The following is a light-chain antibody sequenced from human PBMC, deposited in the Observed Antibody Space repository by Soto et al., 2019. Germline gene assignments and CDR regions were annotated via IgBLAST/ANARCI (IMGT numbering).Light chain of an antibody. CDR1: QSVSSNY. CDR2: GAS. Sequence: EIALTQSPGTLSVSPGERATLSCRASQSVSSNYLAWYQQKPGLAPRLLIYGASNRATGIPDRFSGSGSGTDFTLTISRLEPEDFAVYYCQKYGSSPLTFGQGTKVDIK. CDR3: QKYGSSPLT. J-gene: IGKJ1*01. V-gene: IGKV3-20*01.